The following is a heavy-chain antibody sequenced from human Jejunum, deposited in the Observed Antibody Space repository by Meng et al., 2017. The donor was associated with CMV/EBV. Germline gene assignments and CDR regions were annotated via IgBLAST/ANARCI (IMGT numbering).Heavy chain of an antibody. D-gene: IGHD3/OR15-3a*01. Sequence: SGKAPGDTFHGYYMQWVRKAPGKGLEWMGWINPNSGGTNYAQKFQGRVTMTRDTSISTAYMELSRLRSDDTAVYYCARDLWGLGDYWGQGTLVTVSS. V-gene: IGHV1-2*02. CDR3: ARDLWGLGDY. J-gene: IGHJ4*02. CDR2: INPNSGGT. CDR1: GDTFHGYY.